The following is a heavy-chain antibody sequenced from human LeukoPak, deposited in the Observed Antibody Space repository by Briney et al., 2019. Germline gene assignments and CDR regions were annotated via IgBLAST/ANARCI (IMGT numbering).Heavy chain of an antibody. V-gene: IGHV4-30-2*01. J-gene: IGHJ4*02. CDR1: GGSISSGGYS. D-gene: IGHD6-19*01. Sequence: PSETLSLTCAVSGGSISSGGYSWSWIRQPPGKGLEWIGYIYHSGSTNYNPSLKSRVTISVDTPKNQFSLKLSSVTAADTAVYYCARGQLRAYSSGWYFDYWGQGTLVTASS. CDR3: ARGQLRAYSSGWYFDY. CDR2: IYHSGST.